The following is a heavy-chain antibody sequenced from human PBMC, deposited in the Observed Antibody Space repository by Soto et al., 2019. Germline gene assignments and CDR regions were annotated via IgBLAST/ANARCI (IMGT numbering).Heavy chain of an antibody. CDR2: INAGNGNT. V-gene: IGHV1-3*01. Sequence: ASVKVSCKASGYTFTSYAMHWVCQAPGQRLEWMGWINAGNGNTKYSQKFQGRVTITRDTSASTAYMELSSLRSEDTAVYYCARDGSSSWYLDAFDIWGQGTMVTVSS. J-gene: IGHJ3*02. D-gene: IGHD6-13*01. CDR3: ARDGSSSWYLDAFDI. CDR1: GYTFTSYA.